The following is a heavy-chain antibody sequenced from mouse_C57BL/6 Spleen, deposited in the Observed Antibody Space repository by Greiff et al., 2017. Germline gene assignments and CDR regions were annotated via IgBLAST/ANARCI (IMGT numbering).Heavy chain of an antibody. J-gene: IGHJ3*01. CDR2: IHPSDSDT. CDR3: AIDWDAAY. Sequence: QVHVKQPGAELVKPGASVKVSCKASGYTFTSYWMHWVKQRPGQGLEWIGRIHPSDSDTNYNQKFKGKATLTVDKSSSTAYMQLSSLTSEDSAVYYCAIDWDAAYWGQGTLVTVSA. CDR1: GYTFTSYW. D-gene: IGHD4-1*01. V-gene: IGHV1-74*01.